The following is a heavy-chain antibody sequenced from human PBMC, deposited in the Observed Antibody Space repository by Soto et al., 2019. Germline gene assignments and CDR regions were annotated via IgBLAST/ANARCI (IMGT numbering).Heavy chain of an antibody. CDR2: IYHAGSP. Sequence: SETLSLTCGVSGGSVISSSWWTWLRQSPGKGLEWIGEIYHAGSPNYNPSFQSRVIISLDKSKNNFSLRLTSVTAADAAIYYCARGSSFRGDFDIWGQGTTVT. D-gene: IGHD2-21*01. CDR1: GGSVISSSW. CDR3: ARGSSFRGDFDI. V-gene: IGHV4-4*02. J-gene: IGHJ3*02.